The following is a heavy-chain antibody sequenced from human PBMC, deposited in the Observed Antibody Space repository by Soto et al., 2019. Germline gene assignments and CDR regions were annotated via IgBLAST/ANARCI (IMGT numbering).Heavy chain of an antibody. CDR3: ARHLIAAAVYGMDV. J-gene: IGHJ6*02. D-gene: IGHD6-13*01. V-gene: IGHV5-10-1*01. CDR1: GYSFTIYW. CDR2: IDPSDSYT. Sequence: GESLKISCKGSGYSFTIYWISWVRQMPGKGLEWMGRIDPSDSYTNYSPSFQGHVTISADKSISTAYLQWSSLKASDTAMYYCARHLIAAAVYGMDVWGQGTTVTVSS.